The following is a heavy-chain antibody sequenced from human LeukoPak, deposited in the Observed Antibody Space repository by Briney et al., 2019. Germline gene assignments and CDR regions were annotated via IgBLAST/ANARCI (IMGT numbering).Heavy chain of an antibody. D-gene: IGHD5-18*01. J-gene: IGHJ4*02. CDR1: GVSISSYY. Sequence: RSSETLSLTCTVSGVSISSYYWSWIRQPPGKGLEWIGYIYYSGSTNYNPSFKSRVTISVDTSKNQFSLKLSSVTAADTAVYYCARVDTAMEPKFDYWGQGTLVTVSS. CDR3: ARVDTAMEPKFDY. CDR2: IYYSGST. V-gene: IGHV4-59*01.